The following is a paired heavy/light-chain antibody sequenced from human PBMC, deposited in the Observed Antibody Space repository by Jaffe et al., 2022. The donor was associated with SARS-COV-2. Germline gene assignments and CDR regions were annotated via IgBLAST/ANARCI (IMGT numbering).Heavy chain of an antibody. CDR2: INHSGST. J-gene: IGHJ4*02. V-gene: IGHV4-34*01. CDR3: ARAPPITMIVVTPGGTFDY. D-gene: IGHD3-22*01. CDR1: GGSFSGYY. Sequence: QVQLQQWGAGLLKPSETLSLTCAVYGGSFSGYYWSWIRQPPGKGLEWIGEINHSGSTNYNPSLKSRVTISVDTSKNQFSLKLSSVTAADTAVYYCARAPPITMIVVTPGGTFDYWGQGTLVTVSS.
Light chain of an antibody. V-gene: IGKV3-15*01. J-gene: IGKJ2*01. CDR1: QSVSSN. CDR3: QQYNNWPPVTDT. CDR2: GAS. Sequence: EIVMTQSPATLSVSPGERATLSCRASQSVSSNLAWYQQKPGQAPRLLIYGASTRATGIPARFSGSGSGTEFTLTISSLQSEDFAVYYCQQYNNWPPVTDTFGQGTKLEIK.